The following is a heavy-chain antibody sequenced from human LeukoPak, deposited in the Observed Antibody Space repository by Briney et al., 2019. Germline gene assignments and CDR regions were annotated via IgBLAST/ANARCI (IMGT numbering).Heavy chain of an antibody. CDR3: AGPYYYDSTDFDY. CDR2: IKQDGSEK. D-gene: IGHD3-22*01. V-gene: IGHV3-7*01. CDR1: GFTFSSYW. J-gene: IGHJ4*02. Sequence: PGGSLRLSCAASGFTFSSYWMSWVRQAPGKGLEWVANIKQDGSEKYYVDSVKGRFTISRDNAKSSLYLQMNSLRAEDTAVYYCAGPYYYDSTDFDYWGQGTLVTVSS.